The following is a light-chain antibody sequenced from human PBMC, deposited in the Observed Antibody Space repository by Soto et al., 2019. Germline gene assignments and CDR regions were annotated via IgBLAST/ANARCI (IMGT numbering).Light chain of an antibody. CDR3: QQYYSYPWT. J-gene: IGKJ1*01. Sequence: AIRMTRSPSSLSASTGDRVTITCRASQGISSYLAWYQQKPGKAPKLLIYAASTLQSGVPSRFSGSGSGTDFTLTISCLQSEDFATYHCQQYYSYPWTFGQGTKVDIK. CDR1: QGISSY. V-gene: IGKV1-8*01. CDR2: AAS.